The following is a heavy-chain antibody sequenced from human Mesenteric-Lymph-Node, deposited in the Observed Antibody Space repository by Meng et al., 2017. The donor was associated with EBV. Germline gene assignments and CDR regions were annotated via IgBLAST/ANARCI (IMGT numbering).Heavy chain of an antibody. V-gene: IGHV4-59*11. D-gene: IGHD3-3*01. J-gene: IGHJ5*02. Sequence: LHESGPGLLRPPRTLSLTCSVSSGSISSHYWSWIRQSAGKRLELIGQIDYSGTTKYHPSLKSRVTLSVDTSKNQLSLRLTSVTAADTAIYYCARDHSSGYGFWSTYSVFDPWGQGTLVTVSS. CDR1: SGSISSHY. CDR3: ARDHSSGYGFWSTYSVFDP. CDR2: IDYSGTT.